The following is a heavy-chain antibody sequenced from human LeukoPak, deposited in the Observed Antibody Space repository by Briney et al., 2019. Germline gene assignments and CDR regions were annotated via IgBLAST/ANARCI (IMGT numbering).Heavy chain of an antibody. J-gene: IGHJ3*02. D-gene: IGHD6-19*01. CDR3: AREGRVAVARRYAFDI. Sequence: SETLSLTCAVSGYSISSGYYWGWIRQPPRKGLEWIGSIYHSGSTYYNPPLKSRVTISVDTSKNQFSLKLSSVTAADTAVYYCAREGRVAVARRYAFDIWGQGTMVTVSS. CDR1: GYSISSGYY. CDR2: IYHSGST. V-gene: IGHV4-38-2*02.